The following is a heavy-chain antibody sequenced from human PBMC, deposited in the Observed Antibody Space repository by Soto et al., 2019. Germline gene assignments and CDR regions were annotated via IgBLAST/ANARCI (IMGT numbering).Heavy chain of an antibody. CDR1: DGSYSSGSYY. J-gene: IGHJ6*02. Sequence: SDTLSLTGTVSDGSYSSGSYYSSWIRQPPGKGLEWIGYISYSGSTNYNPSLKSRVTISVDTSKNQFSLKLSSVTAADTAVYYCAREPTTVTNYYYYALDVWGQGTTVTVSS. D-gene: IGHD4-17*01. V-gene: IGHV4-61*01. CDR3: AREPTTVTNYYYYALDV. CDR2: ISYSGST.